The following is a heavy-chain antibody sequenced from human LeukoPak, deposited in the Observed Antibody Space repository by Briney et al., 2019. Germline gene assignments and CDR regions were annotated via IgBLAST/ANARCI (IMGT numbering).Heavy chain of an antibody. CDR3: AKGVVVVAAKYYFDY. Sequence: SGGSLRLSCAGSGFNFRDHWMSWLRQAPGKGLEWVAAISTTSGNIYYADSVKGRFTISRDNSKNTLYLQMNSLRAEDTAVYYRAKGVVVVAAKYYFDYWGQGTLVTVSS. J-gene: IGHJ4*02. CDR1: GFNFRDHW. CDR2: ISTTSGNI. V-gene: IGHV3-23*01. D-gene: IGHD2-15*01.